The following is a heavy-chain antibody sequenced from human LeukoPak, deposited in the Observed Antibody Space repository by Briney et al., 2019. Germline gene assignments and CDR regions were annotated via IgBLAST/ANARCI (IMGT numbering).Heavy chain of an antibody. V-gene: IGHV1-2*02. Sequence: ASVKVSCKASGYTFTGYYMHWVRQAPGQGLEWMGWVNPNSGGTNYAQKFQGRVTMTRDTSISTAYMELSRLRSDDTAVYYCASNPRFGELFPDYWGQGTLVTVSS. CDR3: ASNPRFGELFPDY. J-gene: IGHJ4*02. CDR2: VNPNSGGT. CDR1: GYTFTGYY. D-gene: IGHD3-10*01.